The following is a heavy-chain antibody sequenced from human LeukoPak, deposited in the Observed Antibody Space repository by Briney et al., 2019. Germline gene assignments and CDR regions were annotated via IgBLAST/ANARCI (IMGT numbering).Heavy chain of an antibody. CDR1: GFTFSSNA. V-gene: IGHV3-30-3*01. CDR3: ARDLGAVGASPFDN. Sequence: GGSLRLSCAASGFTFSSNAMHWVRQAPGKGLEWVAGISNDGNKKYYADSVKGRFTISRDNSKSTLYLQMNSLRAEGTAVYYCARDLGAVGASPFDNWGQGNLVTVSS. J-gene: IGHJ4*02. CDR2: ISNDGNKK. D-gene: IGHD1-26*01.